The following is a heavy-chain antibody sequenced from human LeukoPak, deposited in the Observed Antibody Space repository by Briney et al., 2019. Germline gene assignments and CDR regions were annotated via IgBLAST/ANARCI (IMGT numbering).Heavy chain of an antibody. CDR3: ARGLRSGIAVAGLFY. CDR1: GFTFSSYA. V-gene: IGHV3-23*01. D-gene: IGHD6-19*01. Sequence: GGSLRLSCAASGFTFSSYAMSWVRQAPGKGLEWVSASRGSGDSTYYADSAKGRFTISRDNSKHTLYLQMSSLRAEDTAVYYCARGLRSGIAVAGLFYWGQGTLVTVSS. J-gene: IGHJ4*02. CDR2: SRGSGDST.